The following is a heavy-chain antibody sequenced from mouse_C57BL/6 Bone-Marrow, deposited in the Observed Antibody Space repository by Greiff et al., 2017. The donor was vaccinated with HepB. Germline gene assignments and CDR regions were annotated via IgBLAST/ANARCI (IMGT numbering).Heavy chain of an antibody. CDR1: GFTFSDYG. D-gene: IGHD1-1*01. Sequence: EVHLVESGGGLVKPGGSLKLSCAASGFTFSDYGMHWVRQAPEKGLEWVAYISSGSSTIYYADTVKGRFTISRDNAKKTLFLQMTSLRSEDTAMYYCARGVYGSSNWYFDVWGTGTTVTVSS. J-gene: IGHJ1*03. CDR2: ISSGSSTI. CDR3: ARGVYGSSNWYFDV. V-gene: IGHV5-17*01.